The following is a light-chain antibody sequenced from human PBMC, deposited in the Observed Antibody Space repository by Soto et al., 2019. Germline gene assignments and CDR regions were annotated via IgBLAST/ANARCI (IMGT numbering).Light chain of an antibody. J-gene: IGKJ2*01. CDR3: QQYNVVPPT. CDR2: DVS. Sequence: DIQMTQSPSSLSASVGDRVTITCRASQDISIYLNWFQQKPGKAPKLLIYDVSNLEKGVPSRFTGSGSGTDFTLTITSLQTDEIATYYCQQYNVVPPTFGQGTRLEI. V-gene: IGKV1-33*01. CDR1: QDISIY.